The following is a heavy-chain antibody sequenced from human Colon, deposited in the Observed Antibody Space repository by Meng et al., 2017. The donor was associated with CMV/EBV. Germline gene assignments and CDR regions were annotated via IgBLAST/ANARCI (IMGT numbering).Heavy chain of an antibody. Sequence: ASVKVSCKASGYTFTGYYLYWVRQAPGQGLEWMGWINPNSGGTKYAQKFEGRVTMSSDTSMTTAYLDISGLRSDDTAIYYCARSEFWNSFYKHIDFDSWGQGTLVTVSS. J-gene: IGHJ4*02. CDR3: ARSEFWNSFYKHIDFDS. D-gene: IGHD3/OR15-3a*01. CDR2: INPNSGGT. V-gene: IGHV1-2*02. CDR1: GYTFTGYY.